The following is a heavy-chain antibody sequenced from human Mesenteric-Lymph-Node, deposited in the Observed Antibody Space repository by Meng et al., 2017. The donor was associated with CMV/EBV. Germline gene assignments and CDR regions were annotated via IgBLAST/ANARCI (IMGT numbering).Heavy chain of an antibody. CDR3: ARRPTHYYGMDV. V-gene: IGHV5-51*01. CDR1: GYSFSTYW. CDR2: IYPGDSDT. J-gene: IGHJ6*02. Sequence: GESLKISCKGSGYSFSTYWIGWVRQMPGKGLEWMGIIYPGDSDTRYSPSFQGQVTISADKSISTAYLQWNSLKASDSAIYYCARRPTHYYGMDVWGQGTTVTVSS.